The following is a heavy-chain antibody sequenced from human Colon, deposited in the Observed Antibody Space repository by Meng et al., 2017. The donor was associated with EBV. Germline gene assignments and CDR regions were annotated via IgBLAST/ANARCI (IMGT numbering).Heavy chain of an antibody. V-gene: IGHV4-30-4*01. Sequence: QVPLQGSGPGLVKPSPTLSLTCTVSGGSINSGDYYWSWIRQPPGKGLEWIGYIYYTGSTYYNPPLKSRVTISMDTSKNQFSLRLSSVTAADTAVYYCARNYYFDYWGQGTLVTVSS. J-gene: IGHJ4*02. CDR1: GGSINSGDYY. CDR2: IYYTGST. CDR3: ARNYYFDY.